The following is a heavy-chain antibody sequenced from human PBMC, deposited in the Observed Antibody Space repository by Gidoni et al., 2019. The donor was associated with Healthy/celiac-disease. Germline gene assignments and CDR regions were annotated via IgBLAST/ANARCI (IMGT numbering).Heavy chain of an antibody. CDR2: IYSGGRT. D-gene: IGHD3-3*01. CDR1: GCTVRSNY. V-gene: IGHV3-66*01. CDR3: ARDGGYYDFWSGYTAVYYYYYGMDV. J-gene: IGHJ6*02. Sequence: EVQLVESGGGVVQPGGSGRRSCAASGCTVRSNYMSWVRQAPGKGLEWVSVIYSGGRTSYADSVQGRFPISRDNSKNTLYLQMNSLRAEDTAVYYCARDGGYYDFWSGYTAVYYYYYGMDVWGQGTTVTVSS.